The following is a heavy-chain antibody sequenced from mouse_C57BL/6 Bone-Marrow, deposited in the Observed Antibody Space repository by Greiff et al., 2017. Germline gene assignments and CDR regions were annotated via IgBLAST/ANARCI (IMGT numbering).Heavy chain of an antibody. CDR1: GFNIKDDY. V-gene: IGHV14-4*01. CDR3: PTLSYNYGSSYLYYYDY. J-gene: IGHJ2*01. CDR2: IDPENGDT. D-gene: IGHD1-1*01. Sequence: EVQLQQSGAELVRPGASVKLSCTASGFNIKDDYMHWVKQRPEQGLEWIGWIDPENGDTEYASKFQGQATITADTSSNTAYLQHSSLTSEDSAVYYRPTLSYNYGSSYLYYYDYWGQGTTPTVSS.